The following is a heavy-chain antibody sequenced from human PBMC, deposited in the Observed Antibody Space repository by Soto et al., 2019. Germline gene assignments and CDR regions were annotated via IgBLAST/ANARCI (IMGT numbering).Heavy chain of an antibody. CDR3: ARGRNPYCSGGSCRGDWFDP. CDR2: IIPIFGTA. CDR1: GGTFSSYS. Sequence: SVKVSCKASGGTFSSYSISWVRQAPGQGLEWMGGIIPIFGTANYAQKFQGRVTITADESTSTAYMELSSLRSEDTAVYYCARGRNPYCSGGSCRGDWFDPWGQGTLVTVSS. V-gene: IGHV1-69*13. J-gene: IGHJ5*02. D-gene: IGHD2-15*01.